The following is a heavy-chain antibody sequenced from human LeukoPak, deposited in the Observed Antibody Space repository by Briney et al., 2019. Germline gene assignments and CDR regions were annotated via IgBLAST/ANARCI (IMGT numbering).Heavy chain of an antibody. CDR3: ARKGMDSVRYYYIDV. D-gene: IGHD3/OR15-3a*01. CDR1: RFTFSDYY. J-gene: IGHJ6*03. Sequence: GGSLRLSCATSRFTFSDYYMSWIRQAPGKGLEWVSYISSSGSTIYYADSVKGRFTISRDYAKNSLYLQMNSLRAEDTAVYYCARKGMDSVRYYYIDVWGTGTTVTVSS. CDR2: ISSSGSTI. V-gene: IGHV3-11*04.